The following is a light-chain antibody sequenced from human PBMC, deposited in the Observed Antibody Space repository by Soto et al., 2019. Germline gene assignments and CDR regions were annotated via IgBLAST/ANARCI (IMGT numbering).Light chain of an antibody. V-gene: IGLV1-40*01. J-gene: IGLJ3*02. CDR1: SSNIGRGYD. CDR2: GNN. CDR3: QSYDSSLSGVL. Sequence: QPVLTQPPSVSGAPGQRVTISCTGSSSNIGRGYDVHWYQQLPGTAPKLLIYGNNNRPSGVPDRFSVSKSGTSASLAITGLQAEDEADYYCQSYDSSLSGVLFGGGTKVTVL.